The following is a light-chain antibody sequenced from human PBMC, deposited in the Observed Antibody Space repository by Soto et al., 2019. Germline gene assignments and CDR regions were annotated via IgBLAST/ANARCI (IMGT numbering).Light chain of an antibody. CDR3: HQYGSSPAT. CDR2: GAS. CDR1: QSVSSN. J-gene: IGKJ1*01. V-gene: IGKV3-20*01. Sequence: IVMTQSPYTLAVSPGERATLSCRASQSVSSNLAWYQQKPGQAPRLLIYGASTRATGIPARFSGSGSGTDFTLTISRLEPEDFAVYYCHQYGSSPATFGQGTKVDI.